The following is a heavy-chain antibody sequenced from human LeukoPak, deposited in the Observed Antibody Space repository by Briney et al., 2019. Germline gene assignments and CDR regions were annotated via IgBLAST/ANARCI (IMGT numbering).Heavy chain of an antibody. CDR3: ARASRGYYDSSGYYYVNYYYGMDV. D-gene: IGHD3-22*01. CDR2: INHSGST. CDR1: GGSFSGYY. V-gene: IGHV4-34*01. J-gene: IGHJ6*02. Sequence: SETLSLTCAVYGGSFSGYYWSWIRQPPGKGLEWIGEINHSGSTNYNPSLKSRVTISVDTSKNQFSLKLSSVTAADTAVYYCARASRGYYDSSGYYYVNYYYGMDVWGQGTTVTVSS.